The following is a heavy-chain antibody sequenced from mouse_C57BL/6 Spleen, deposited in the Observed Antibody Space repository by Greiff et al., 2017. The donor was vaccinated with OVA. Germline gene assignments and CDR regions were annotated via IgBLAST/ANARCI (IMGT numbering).Heavy chain of an antibody. CDR3: ARRLLRSPFDY. J-gene: IGHJ2*01. CDR1: GYTFTSYW. Sequence: QVQLQQPGAELVRPGTSVKLSCKASGYTFTSYWMHWVKQRPGQGLEWIGVIDPSDSYTNYTQKFTGKATLTVDTSSSTAYMQLSSLTSEDSAVYYCARRLLRSPFDYWGQGTTLSLL. V-gene: IGHV1-59*01. CDR2: IDPSDSYT. D-gene: IGHD1-1*01.